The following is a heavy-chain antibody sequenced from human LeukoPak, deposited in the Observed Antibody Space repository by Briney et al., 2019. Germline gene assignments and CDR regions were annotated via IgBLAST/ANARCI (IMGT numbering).Heavy chain of an antibody. J-gene: IGHJ4*02. Sequence: ASVKVSCKASGYTFTAYYLHWVRQAPGQGLEWMGWIIPNSGATTYAQKFQGRVAMTRDTSISTAYMELNRLTSDDTALYYCAREDSTGYSSLDYWGQGTLVTVSS. D-gene: IGHD3-22*01. V-gene: IGHV1-2*02. CDR1: GYTFTAYY. CDR2: IIPNSGAT. CDR3: AREDSTGYSSLDY.